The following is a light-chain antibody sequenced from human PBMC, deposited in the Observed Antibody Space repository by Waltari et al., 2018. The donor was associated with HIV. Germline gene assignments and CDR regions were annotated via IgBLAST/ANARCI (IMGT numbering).Light chain of an antibody. V-gene: IGLV1-44*01. CDR3: AAWDDSLTGNVI. CDR1: TSNIGSKA. Sequence: QSVLTQPPSTSGTPGQRVTISCSGSTSNIGSKAVNWYRQLPGTAPKLVIYSNNQRMPGVPDRFTGSKSGTSASLAISGLQSEDEAVYYCAAWDDSLTGNVIFGGGTKLTVL. CDR2: SNN. J-gene: IGLJ2*01.